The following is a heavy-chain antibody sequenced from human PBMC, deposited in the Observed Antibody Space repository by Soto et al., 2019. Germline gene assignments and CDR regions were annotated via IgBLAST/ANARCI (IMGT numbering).Heavy chain of an antibody. Sequence: QVQLQESGPGLVKTSETLSLTCTVSGGSVSSGPYHWSWVRQPPGKGLEWIGHLSYSGTANYSPSLRGRVTMATDTSKNQFSLRLTSVTAADTAVYYCMRSHGAYWGQGTLVTVSP. CDR1: GGSVSSGPYH. J-gene: IGHJ4*02. D-gene: IGHD2-8*01. CDR3: MRSHGAY. CDR2: LSYSGTA. V-gene: IGHV4-61*01.